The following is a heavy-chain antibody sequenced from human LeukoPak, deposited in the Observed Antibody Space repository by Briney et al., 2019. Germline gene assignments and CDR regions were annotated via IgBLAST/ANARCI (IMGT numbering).Heavy chain of an antibody. J-gene: IGHJ4*02. D-gene: IGHD1-7*01. V-gene: IGHV3-7*01. CDR1: GFTFSTYW. CDR3: AREDWNSLDY. CDR2: INEDGNER. Sequence: GGSLRLSCAASGFTFSTYWMSWVRQAPGKGLEWVANINEDGNERYYVDSVKGRFTISRDNGKNSLYLQMNSLRAEDTAVYYCAREDWNSLDYWGQGTLVTVSS.